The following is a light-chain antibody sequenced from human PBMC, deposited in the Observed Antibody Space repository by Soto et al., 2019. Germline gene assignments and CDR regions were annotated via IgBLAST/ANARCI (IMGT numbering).Light chain of an antibody. V-gene: IGKV3D-15*01. CDR1: QGVRDK. J-gene: IGKJ4*01. CDR2: GSS. Sequence: IVMTQSPASLSVSPGETATLSCRASQGVRDKLAWYQQKPGQAPKLLISGSSTRQTGIPARFNGSGSGTEFTLTITSLESEDFGTYYCHQYDYWPLTFGGGTKVDIK. CDR3: HQYDYWPLT.